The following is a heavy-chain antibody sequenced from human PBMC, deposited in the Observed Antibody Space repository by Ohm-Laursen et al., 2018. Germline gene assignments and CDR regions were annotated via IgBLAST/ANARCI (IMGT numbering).Heavy chain of an antibody. J-gene: IGHJ4*02. CDR1: GFTFSNAW. D-gene: IGHD1-26*01. CDR3: TTMGMKRVGTTEFDY. V-gene: IGHV3-15*01. CDR2: IKNKIDGGTT. Sequence: SLRLSCAASGFTFSNAWMSWVRQAPGKGLEWVGRIKNKIDGGTTDYAAPVKGRFTISRDDSKNTLYLQMNSLKTEDTAVYYCTTMGMKRVGTTEFDYWGQGTLVTVSS.